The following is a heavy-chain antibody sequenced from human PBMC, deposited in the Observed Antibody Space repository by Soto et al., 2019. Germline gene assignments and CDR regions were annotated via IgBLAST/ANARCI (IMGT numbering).Heavy chain of an antibody. D-gene: IGHD4-17*01. J-gene: IGHJ5*02. Sequence: PGGSLRLSCAASGFTFSSYGMHWVRQAPGKGLEWVAVISYDGSNKYYADSVKGRFTISRDNSKNTLYLQMNSLRAEDTAVYNCAKDGPHYGDYAPSWFDPWGQGTLVTVSS. CDR1: GFTFSSYG. CDR3: AKDGPHYGDYAPSWFDP. V-gene: IGHV3-30*18. CDR2: ISYDGSNK.